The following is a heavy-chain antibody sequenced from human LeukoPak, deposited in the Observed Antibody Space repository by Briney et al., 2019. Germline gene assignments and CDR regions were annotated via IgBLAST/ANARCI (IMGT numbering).Heavy chain of an antibody. CDR1: GYTSTDYY. Sequence: ASVKISCKVSGYTSTDYYMHWVQQAPGKGLEWMGLVDPEDGETIYAEKFQGRVTITADTSTDTAYMELSSLRSEDTAVYYCAFTAAGGDFDYWGQGTLVTVSS. D-gene: IGHD6-13*01. V-gene: IGHV1-69-2*01. J-gene: IGHJ4*02. CDR3: AFTAAGGDFDY. CDR2: VDPEDGET.